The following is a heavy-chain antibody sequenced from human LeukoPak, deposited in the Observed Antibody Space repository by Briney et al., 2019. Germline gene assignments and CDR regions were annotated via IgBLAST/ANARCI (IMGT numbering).Heavy chain of an antibody. V-gene: IGHV1-18*01. CDR1: GYTFTSYG. D-gene: IGHD3-10*01. J-gene: IGHJ6*03. Sequence: RASVKVSCKASGYTFTSYGISWVRQAPGQGLEWMGWISAYNGNTNYAQKLQGRVTMTTDTSTSTAYMELRSLRSDDTAVYYCARWVGTRSYYYYYYYMDVWGKGTTVTVSS. CDR3: ARWVGTRSYYYYYYYMDV. CDR2: ISAYNGNT.